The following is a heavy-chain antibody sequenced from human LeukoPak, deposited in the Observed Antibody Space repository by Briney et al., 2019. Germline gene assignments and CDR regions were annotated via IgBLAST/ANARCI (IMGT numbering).Heavy chain of an antibody. D-gene: IGHD2-15*01. J-gene: IGHJ4*02. Sequence: GGSLRLSCAPSGFSFSSYAMSWVRQAPGKGLEWVSAMSSSDDGRYYAASVRGRFTISRDTSRSTLYLQMNSLRAEDAAVYYCAKAPVTSCRGAFCYPFDYWGQGTLVTVSS. CDR3: AKAPVTSCRGAFCYPFDY. V-gene: IGHV3-23*01. CDR1: GFSFSSYA. CDR2: MSSSDDGR.